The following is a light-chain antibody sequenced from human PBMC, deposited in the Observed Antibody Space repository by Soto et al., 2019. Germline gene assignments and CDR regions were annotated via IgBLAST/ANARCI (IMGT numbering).Light chain of an antibody. Sequence: DIQLTQSPSFLSASVGDRVTITCRASQGISSYLAWFQQKPGRAPNLLIYGASTLQSGVPSRFSGSRSGTDFTLPISNLQPEDFATYYCQQLNAYPLTFGQGTRLEIK. CDR1: QGISSY. CDR2: GAS. J-gene: IGKJ5*01. CDR3: QQLNAYPLT. V-gene: IGKV1-9*01.